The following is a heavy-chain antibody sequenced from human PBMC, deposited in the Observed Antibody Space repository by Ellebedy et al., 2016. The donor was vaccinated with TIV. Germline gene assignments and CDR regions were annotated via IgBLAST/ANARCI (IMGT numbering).Heavy chain of an antibody. Sequence: AASVKVSCKVFGYTLTELSMHWVRQAPGQGLEWMGIINPSGGSTSYAQKLQGRVTMTRDTSTSTVYMELSSLRSEDTAVYYCAREEPYGSGTKDYGMDVWGQGTTVTVSS. CDR2: INPSGGST. J-gene: IGHJ6*02. CDR1: GYTLTELS. D-gene: IGHD3-10*01. CDR3: AREEPYGSGTKDYGMDV. V-gene: IGHV1-46*04.